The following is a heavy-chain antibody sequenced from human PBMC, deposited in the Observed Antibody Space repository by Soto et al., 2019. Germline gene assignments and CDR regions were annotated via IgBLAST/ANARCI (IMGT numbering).Heavy chain of an antibody. CDR2: ISGSGGST. V-gene: IGHV3-23*01. J-gene: IGHJ4*02. D-gene: IGHD3-10*01. Sequence: GGSLRLSCAASGFTFSSYAMSWVRQAPGKGLEWVSAISGSGGSTYYADSVKGRFTISRDNSKNTLYLQMNSLRAEDTAVYYCAKDIYGSGSYDIWGQFDYWGQGTLVTVSS. CDR1: GFTFSSYA. CDR3: AKDIYGSGSYDIWGQFDY.